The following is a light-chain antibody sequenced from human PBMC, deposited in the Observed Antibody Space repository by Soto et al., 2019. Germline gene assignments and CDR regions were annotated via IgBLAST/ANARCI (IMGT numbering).Light chain of an antibody. CDR3: QQYYSAPRT. CDR2: WAS. Sequence: DIVMTQSPDSLAVALGERATINCKSSQSVSYSSNSNYYLAWYQQKPGQPPKLLIYWASTRESGVPDRFSGSGSGTDFTLTISSLQAEDVAVYYCQQYYSAPRTFGQGTKVEIK. J-gene: IGKJ1*01. V-gene: IGKV4-1*01. CDR1: QSVSYSSNSNYY.